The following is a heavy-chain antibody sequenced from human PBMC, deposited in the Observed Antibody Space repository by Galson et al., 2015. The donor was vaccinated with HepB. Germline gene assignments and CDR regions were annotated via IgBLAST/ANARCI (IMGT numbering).Heavy chain of an antibody. V-gene: IGHV3-20*04. Sequence: SLRLSCAASGFTFDDYGMSWVRQAPGKGLEWVSGINWNGGSTGYADSVKGRFTISRDNAKNSLYLQMNSLRAEDTALYYCARSDSSGWYLFDYYYYGMDVWGQGTTVTVSS. J-gene: IGHJ6*02. CDR2: INWNGGST. CDR1: GFTFDDYG. D-gene: IGHD6-19*01. CDR3: ARSDSSGWYLFDYYYYGMDV.